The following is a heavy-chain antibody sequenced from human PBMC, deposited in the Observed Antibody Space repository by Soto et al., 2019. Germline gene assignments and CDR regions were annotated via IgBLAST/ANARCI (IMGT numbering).Heavy chain of an antibody. J-gene: IGHJ5*02. CDR2: IYYSGST. Sequence: SETLSLTCTVSGGSISSSSYYWGWIRQPPGKGLEWIGSIYYSGSTYYNPSLKSRVTISVDTSKNQFSLKLSSVTAADTAVYYCARHPSVGGIAARPGGNWFDPWGQGTLVTVSS. CDR3: ARHPSVGGIAARPGGNWFDP. CDR1: GGSISSSSYY. D-gene: IGHD6-6*01. V-gene: IGHV4-39*01.